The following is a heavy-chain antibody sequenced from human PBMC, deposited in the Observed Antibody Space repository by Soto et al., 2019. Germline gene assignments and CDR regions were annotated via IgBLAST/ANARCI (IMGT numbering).Heavy chain of an antibody. J-gene: IGHJ4*02. CDR1: GFTFSNYN. D-gene: IGHD3-9*01. V-gene: IGHV3-21*01. CDR2: ISTRSHYI. Sequence: GGSLRLSCAASGFTFSNYNMNWVRQAPGKGLEWVASISTRSHYIYYADSLKGRFTISRDNAKNSVDLKISSLRAEDTAVYYCARYSSPGYYHSDFDYWGQGTLVTVSS. CDR3: ARYSSPGYYHSDFDY.